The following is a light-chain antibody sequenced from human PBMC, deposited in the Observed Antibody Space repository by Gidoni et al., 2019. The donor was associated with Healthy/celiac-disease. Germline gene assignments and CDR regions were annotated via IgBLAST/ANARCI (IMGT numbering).Light chain of an antibody. Sequence: EIVLTQSPGTLSLSTGERATLSCRASQSVSSSYLAWYQQKPGQAPRLLIYGASSRATGIPDRFSGSGSGTDFTLTISRLEPEDFAVYYCQQRRTFGQGTKVEIK. J-gene: IGKJ1*01. CDR2: GAS. CDR3: QQRRT. V-gene: IGKV3-20*01. CDR1: QSVSSSY.